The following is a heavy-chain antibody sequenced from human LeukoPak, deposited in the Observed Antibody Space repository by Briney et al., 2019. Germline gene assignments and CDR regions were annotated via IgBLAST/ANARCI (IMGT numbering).Heavy chain of an antibody. D-gene: IGHD3-22*01. V-gene: IGHV7-4-1*02. CDR1: GYTFSNYT. Sequence: ASVTVSCTASGYTFSNYTLNWVRQAPGQGLEWMGWIDTNTGNPTYARGFIGRFVFSLDTSVTTAYLQISSLKTEDTAVYYCARGYDTTGYFSYWGQGTLVTVSS. J-gene: IGHJ4*02. CDR3: ARGYDTTGYFSY. CDR2: IDTNTGNP.